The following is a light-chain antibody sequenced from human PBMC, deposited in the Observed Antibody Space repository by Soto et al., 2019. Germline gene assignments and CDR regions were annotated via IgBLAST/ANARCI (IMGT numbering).Light chain of an antibody. CDR1: QSVSRY. V-gene: IGKV3-11*01. Sequence: EIVLTQSPATQSLSPGERATLSCRASQSVSRYLAWYQQKPGQAPRLLIYDASNRATGIPARFSGSGSGTDFTLTISSLEPVDFAVYYCQQRSDWPITFGQGTRLEIK. CDR2: DAS. CDR3: QQRSDWPIT. J-gene: IGKJ5*01.